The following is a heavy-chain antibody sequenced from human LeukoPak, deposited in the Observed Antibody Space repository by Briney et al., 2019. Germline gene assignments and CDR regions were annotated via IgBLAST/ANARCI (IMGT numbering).Heavy chain of an antibody. J-gene: IGHJ4*02. CDR1: GYTFTRYT. V-gene: IGHV1-3*01. D-gene: IGHD5-12*01. CDR2: IRPGDGET. Sequence: ASVKVSCKASGYTFTRYTIHWVRQAPGQRLEWMRWIRPGDGETTYSEKLQGRVTITRDTSASTAYMELSRLTSEDTAVYYCAREGYRPTFDYWGQGTLVTVSS. CDR3: AREGYRPTFDY.